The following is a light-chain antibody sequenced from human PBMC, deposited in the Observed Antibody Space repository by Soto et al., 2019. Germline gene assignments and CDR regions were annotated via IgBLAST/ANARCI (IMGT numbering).Light chain of an antibody. CDR2: AAS. CDR3: QQYYSYPQT. Sequence: AIRMTQSPSSFSASTGDRVTITCRASQGISSYLAWYQQKPGKAPKLLIYAASTLQSGVPSRFSGSGSGTDFTLTISCLQSEAFSSYYCQQYYSYPQTFGQGTKVDIK. V-gene: IGKV1-8*01. J-gene: IGKJ1*01. CDR1: QGISSY.